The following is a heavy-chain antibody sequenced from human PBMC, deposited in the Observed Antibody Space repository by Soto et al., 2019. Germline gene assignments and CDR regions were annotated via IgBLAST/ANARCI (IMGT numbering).Heavy chain of an antibody. J-gene: IGHJ4*02. CDR2: IIPLLDVA. V-gene: IGHV1-69*08. Sequence: QVQLVQSGAEVKKPGSSVKVSCKTSGGTFSNDIITWVRQAPGQGLEWMGRIIPLLDVADYAQMFQGRVTITADKSPGTAYMELNSLRSEDTAVYYWARDSPIGSTFSGYDAIDYWGQGTLVTVSS. CDR1: GGTFSNDI. D-gene: IGHD5-12*01. CDR3: ARDSPIGSTFSGYDAIDY.